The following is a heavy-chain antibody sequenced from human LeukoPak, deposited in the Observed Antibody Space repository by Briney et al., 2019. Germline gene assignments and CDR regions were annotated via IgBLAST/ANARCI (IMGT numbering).Heavy chain of an antibody. CDR2: IKQDGSEK. Sequence: GGSLRLSCAPSGFTFSSYWMSWVRQAPGKGLEWVANIKQDGSEKYYVDSVKGRFTISRDNAKNSLYLQMNSLRAEDTAVYYCARVTSRCYTPYFDYWGQGTLVTVSS. CDR1: GFTFSSYW. J-gene: IGHJ4*02. D-gene: IGHD2-2*02. CDR3: ARVTSRCYTPYFDY. V-gene: IGHV3-7*01.